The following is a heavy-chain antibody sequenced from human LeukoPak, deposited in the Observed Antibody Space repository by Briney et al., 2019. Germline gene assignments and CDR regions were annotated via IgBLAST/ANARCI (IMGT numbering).Heavy chain of an antibody. Sequence: ASVKVSCKASGYTFTAHYMHWVRQAPGQGLEWMGWINPNNGNTNYAQKLQGRVTMTTDTSTSTAYMELRSLRSDDTAVYYCATQNYYDSSGYHGHLGYWGQGTLVTVSS. CDR1: GYTFTAHY. D-gene: IGHD3-22*01. CDR3: ATQNYYDSSGYHGHLGY. J-gene: IGHJ4*02. CDR2: INPNNGNT. V-gene: IGHV1-18*04.